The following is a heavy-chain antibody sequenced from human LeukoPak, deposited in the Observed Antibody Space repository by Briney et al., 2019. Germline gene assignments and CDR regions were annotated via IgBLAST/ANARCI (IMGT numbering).Heavy chain of an antibody. CDR2: IYYSGST. D-gene: IGHD6-13*01. J-gene: IGHJ4*02. CDR1: GGSISSGGYY. CDR3: AKAPRIAAAGPSSIQRYYFDY. Sequence: SETLSLTCTVSGGSISSGGYYWSWIRQHPGKGLEWIGYIYYSGSTYYNPSLKSRVTISVDTSKNQFSLKLSSVTAADTAVYYCAKAPRIAAAGPSSIQRYYFDYWGQGTLVTVSS. V-gene: IGHV4-31*03.